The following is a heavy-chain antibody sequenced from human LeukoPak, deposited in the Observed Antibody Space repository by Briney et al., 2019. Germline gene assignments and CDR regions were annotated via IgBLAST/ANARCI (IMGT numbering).Heavy chain of an antibody. CDR2: IYPGDSDT. CDR1: GYSFTSYW. J-gene: IGHJ6*03. Sequence: GESLKISCKGSGYSFTSYWIGWVRQMPGKGLEWMGIIYPGDSDTRYSPSFQGQVTISADKSISTAYLQWSSLKASDTAMYYCARHENHYGSSGYGYYYYYMDVWGKGTTVTASS. D-gene: IGHD3-22*01. CDR3: ARHENHYGSSGYGYYYYYMDV. V-gene: IGHV5-51*01.